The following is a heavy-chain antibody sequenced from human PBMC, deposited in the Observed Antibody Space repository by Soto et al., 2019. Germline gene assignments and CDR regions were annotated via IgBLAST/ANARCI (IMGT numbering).Heavy chain of an antibody. V-gene: IGHV3-74*01. CDR2: INTDGSTT. J-gene: IGHJ4*01. Sequence: GGSMRLSCAASGFSLSSNWMHWVRQAPGKGLVWVSRINTDGSTTTYPDSVKGRFTTSRDNPNNTLYLQMNSLSAEDTPVYYCARGTTSQSALIANWVHRTLVIVSS. D-gene: IGHD2-21*01. CDR3: ARGTTSQSALIAN. CDR1: GFSLSSNW.